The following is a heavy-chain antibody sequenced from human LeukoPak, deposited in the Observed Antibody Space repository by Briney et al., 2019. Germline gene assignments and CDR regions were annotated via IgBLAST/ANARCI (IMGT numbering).Heavy chain of an antibody. V-gene: IGHV4-31*03. D-gene: IGHD1-26*01. Sequence: PSQTLSLTCTVSGGSISSGDYYWSWILQHPGKGLDWIGYIYYSGSTYYNPSLKCRLTISLDTPKNPFSLMLSSVTAADTAVYYCAREMGGAQHYFDSWGQGTLVTVSS. CDR1: GGSISSGDYY. CDR3: AREMGGAQHYFDS. J-gene: IGHJ4*02. CDR2: IYYSGST.